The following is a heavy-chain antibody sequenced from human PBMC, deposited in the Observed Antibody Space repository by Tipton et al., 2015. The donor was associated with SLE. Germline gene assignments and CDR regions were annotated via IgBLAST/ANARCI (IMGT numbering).Heavy chain of an antibody. V-gene: IGHV1-18*01. J-gene: IGHJ4*01. CDR2: IRAYNGDT. CDR3: TLWRTPY. Sequence: QLVQSGPEMKKPGAPVKVSCKTSGYIFTNYDVTWVGQAPGQGLKWMGRIRAYNGDTNYAQKVQGRVTMTTDTSTSTAYMELRSLRSDDTAIYYCTLWRTPYGGQETLVTFS. CDR1: GYIFTNYD. D-gene: IGHD1-1*01.